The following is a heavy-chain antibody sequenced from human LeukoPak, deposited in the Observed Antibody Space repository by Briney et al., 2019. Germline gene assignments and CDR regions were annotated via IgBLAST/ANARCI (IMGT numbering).Heavy chain of an antibody. CDR1: GFTFSSYA. CDR2: ISSNGGST. CDR3: ARENSGDAFDI. J-gene: IGHJ3*02. Sequence: GGSLRLSCAASGFTFSSYAMHWVRQAPGKGLEYVSAISSNGGSTYYANSVKGRLTISRDNSKNTLYLQMGSLRAEDMAVYYCARENSGDAFDIWGQGTMVTVSS. V-gene: IGHV3-64*01. D-gene: IGHD1-26*01.